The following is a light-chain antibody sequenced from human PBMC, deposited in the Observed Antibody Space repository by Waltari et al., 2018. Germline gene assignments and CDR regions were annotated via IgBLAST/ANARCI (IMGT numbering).Light chain of an antibody. V-gene: IGKV4-1*01. Sequence: DIVMTQSPDSLAVSLGERATINCKSSPSVLYSPNNKNYLAWYQQKPGQPPKLLIYWASTRESWVPDRFTGSGSGTDFTLAISSLQAEDVAVYYCQQYYDTPLTFGPGTKVDIK. J-gene: IGKJ3*01. CDR2: WAS. CDR1: PSVLYSPNNKNY. CDR3: QQYYDTPLT.